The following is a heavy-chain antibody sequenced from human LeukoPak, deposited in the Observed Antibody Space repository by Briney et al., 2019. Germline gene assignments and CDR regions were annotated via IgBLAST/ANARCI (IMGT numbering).Heavy chain of an antibody. CDR3: ASNPEWEWEGFDY. D-gene: IGHD1-26*01. CDR1: GGSISSYY. V-gene: IGHV4-59*12. J-gene: IGHJ4*02. CDR2: IYYSGST. Sequence: SETLSLTCTVSGGSISSYYWSWLRQPPGKGLEWIGYIYYSGSTNYNPSLKSRVTISVDTSKNQFSLKLSSVTAADTAVYYCASNPEWEWEGFDYWGQGTLVTVSS.